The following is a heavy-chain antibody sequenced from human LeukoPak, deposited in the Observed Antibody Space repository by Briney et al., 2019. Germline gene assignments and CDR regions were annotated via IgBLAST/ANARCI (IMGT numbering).Heavy chain of an antibody. CDR3: ARAHSASWYAAY. Sequence: GSLRLSCTTSGFTFIDYTMHWVRQAPGEGPEWVALASSDGSDKQYAASVKGRLTISRDDSKNTLYLEMNTLKDEDTAVYYCARAHSASWYAAYWGHGTRVTVSS. J-gene: IGHJ4*03. V-gene: IGHV3-30*04. CDR2: ASSDGSDK. D-gene: IGHD2-2*01. CDR1: GFTFIDYT.